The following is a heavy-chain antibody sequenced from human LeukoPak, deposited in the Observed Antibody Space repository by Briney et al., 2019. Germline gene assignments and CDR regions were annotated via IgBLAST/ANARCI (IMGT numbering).Heavy chain of an antibody. CDR2: MGGSGGST. V-gene: IGHV3-23*01. CDR1: GFTFSSYA. J-gene: IGHJ4*02. Sequence: PGGSLRLSCAASGFTFSSYAMRWVRQAPGKGLEWVSAMGGSGGSTYYADSVKGPFTISRDNSKNTLYLQMNSLRAEDTAVYYCARLSGSYRLDYWGQGTLVTVSS. CDR3: ARLSGSYRLDY. D-gene: IGHD1-26*01.